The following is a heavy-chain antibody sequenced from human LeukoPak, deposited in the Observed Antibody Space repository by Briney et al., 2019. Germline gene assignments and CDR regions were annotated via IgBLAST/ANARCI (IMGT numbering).Heavy chain of an antibody. CDR1: GFTFDDYT. D-gene: IGHD2-15*01. J-gene: IGHJ4*02. CDR2: ISWDGGST. CDR3: ATLVGHY. Sequence: QSGRSLRLSCAASGFTFDDYTMHWVRQAPGKGLEWVSLISWDGGSTYYADSVKGRFTTSRDNSKNSLYLQMNSLRTEDTALYYCATLVGHYWGQGTPVTVSS. V-gene: IGHV3-43*01.